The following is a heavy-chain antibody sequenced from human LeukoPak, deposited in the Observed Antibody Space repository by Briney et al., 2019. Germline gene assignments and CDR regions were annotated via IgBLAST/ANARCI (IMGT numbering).Heavy chain of an antibody. D-gene: IGHD3-10*01. V-gene: IGHV4-59*11. CDR3: ARDSKEYDSGSYEDHFDS. CDR1: GGFINDHF. CDR2: AHVSGSA. Sequence: SSETLSLTCSVSGGFINDHFWSWVRQPPGKGLEWIGYAHVSGSANSIPSLKSRVIISVDTSRNQFSLRLTSVTASDTAVYYCARDSKEYDSGSYEDHFDSWGPGTLVTVSS. J-gene: IGHJ5*01.